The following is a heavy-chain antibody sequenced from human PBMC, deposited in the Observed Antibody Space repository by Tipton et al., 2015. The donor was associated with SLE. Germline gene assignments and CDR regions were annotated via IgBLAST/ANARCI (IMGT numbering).Heavy chain of an antibody. D-gene: IGHD5-18*01. CDR2: IYYSGTT. Sequence: TLSLTCTVSGGSISSGGHYWGWLRQHPGKGLEWIGYIYYSGTTYYNPSLRSRVTMSVDTSKNHFSVELSSVTAADTAVYYCARLGDTAILDFWGQGTLVTVSS. J-gene: IGHJ4*02. CDR1: GGSISSGGHY. CDR3: ARLGDTAILDF. V-gene: IGHV4-31*03.